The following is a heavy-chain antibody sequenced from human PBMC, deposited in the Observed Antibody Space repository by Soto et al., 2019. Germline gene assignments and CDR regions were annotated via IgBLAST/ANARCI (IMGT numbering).Heavy chain of an antibody. V-gene: IGHV3-74*01. CDR3: ATAEVDY. Sequence: GGSLRLSCAVSGFTFANHWMHWVRQAPGKGLEWVSRMNSDGSTTDYADYVKGRFTVSRDNAKNTLYLQMNSLRAEDTAVYYCATAEVDYWGPGTLVTVS. CDR1: GFTFANHW. J-gene: IGHJ4*02. CDR2: MNSDGSTT.